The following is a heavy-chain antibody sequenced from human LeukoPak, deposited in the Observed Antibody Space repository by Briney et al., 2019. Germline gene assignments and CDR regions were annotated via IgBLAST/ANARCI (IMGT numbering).Heavy chain of an antibody. CDR1: GGSFSGYY. CDR2: INHSGST. CDR3: ARGISSSGYPLDY. V-gene: IGHV4-34*01. J-gene: IGHJ4*02. Sequence: PSETLSLTCAVYGGSFSGYYWSWIRQPPGKGLEWIGEINHSGSTNYNPSLKSRVNISVDTSKNQFSLKLSSVTAADTAVYYCARGISSSGYPLDYWGQGTLVTVSS. D-gene: IGHD3-22*01.